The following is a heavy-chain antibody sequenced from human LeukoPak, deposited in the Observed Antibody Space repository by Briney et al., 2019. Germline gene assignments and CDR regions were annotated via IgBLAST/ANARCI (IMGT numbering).Heavy chain of an antibody. Sequence: SETLSLTCTVSGGSIRSSYYYWGWIRQPPGKGLEWIGSIYDSGSTYYNPSLKSRVTISVDTSKNQFSLKLNSVTAADTAVYYCASYYDSSGSDAFDIWGQGTMVTVSS. V-gene: IGHV4-39*01. D-gene: IGHD3-22*01. CDR3: ASYYDSSGSDAFDI. CDR2: IYDSGST. CDR1: GGSIRSSYYY. J-gene: IGHJ3*02.